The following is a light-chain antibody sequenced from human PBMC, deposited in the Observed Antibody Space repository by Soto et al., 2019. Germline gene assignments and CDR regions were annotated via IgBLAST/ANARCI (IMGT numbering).Light chain of an antibody. J-gene: IGKJ1*01. V-gene: IGKV1-5*03. Sequence: DIQMTQSPSTLSGSVVDRVTITCRASQTISSWLAWYQQKPGKAPKLLIYKASTLKSGVPSRFSGSGSGTEFTLTISSLQPDDFATYYCQHYNSYLWTFGQGTKVDI. CDR2: KAS. CDR1: QTISSW. CDR3: QHYNSYLWT.